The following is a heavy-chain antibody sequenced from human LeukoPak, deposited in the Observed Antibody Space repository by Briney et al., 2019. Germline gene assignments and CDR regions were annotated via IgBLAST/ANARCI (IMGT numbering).Heavy chain of an antibody. CDR2: IIPIFGTA. Sequence: ASVKVSCKASGGTFSSYAISWVRQAPGQGLEWMGGIIPIFGTANYAQKFQGRVTITADESTSTAYMELSSLRSEDTAVYYCASGDDLRTLPFDHWGQGTLVTVSS. J-gene: IGHJ4*02. D-gene: IGHD3/OR15-3a*01. CDR1: GGTFSSYA. CDR3: ASGDDLRTLPFDH. V-gene: IGHV1-69*13.